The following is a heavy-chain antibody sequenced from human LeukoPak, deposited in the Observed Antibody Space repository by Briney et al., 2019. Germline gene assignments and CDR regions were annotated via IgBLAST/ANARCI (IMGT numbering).Heavy chain of an antibody. CDR1: GLTFSDYW. CDR3: ARGDWAPFDY. D-gene: IGHD2-21*02. V-gene: IGHV3-7*01. J-gene: IGHJ4*02. CDR2: IDQDGSSE. Sequence: GGSLRLSCAASGLTFSDYWMNWVRQAPGKGLEWVANIDQDGSSEYYVGSVQGRFTISRDNAKNSLYLQMNSLRAEDTAVYYCARGDWAPFDYWGQGSLLTVSS.